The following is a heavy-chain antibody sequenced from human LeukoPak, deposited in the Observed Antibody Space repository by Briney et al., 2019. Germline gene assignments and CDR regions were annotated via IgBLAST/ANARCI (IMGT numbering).Heavy chain of an antibody. D-gene: IGHD6-13*01. CDR1: GYTFTGYY. CDR2: INPNSGGT. Sequence: GASVKVSCKASGYTFTGYYMHWVRQAPGQGLEWMGWINPNSGGTNYAQKFQGRVTMTRDTSISTAYMELSRLRSDDTAVYYCARDGGSSWYIYYYYMDVWGKGTTVTISS. J-gene: IGHJ6*03. CDR3: ARDGGSSWYIYYYYMDV. V-gene: IGHV1-2*02.